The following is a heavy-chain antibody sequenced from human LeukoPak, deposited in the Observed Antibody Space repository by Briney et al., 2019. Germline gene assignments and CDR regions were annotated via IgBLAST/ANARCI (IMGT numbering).Heavy chain of an antibody. CDR1: GGSVTSGPNY. D-gene: IGHD2-21*02. CDR2: IQTSGSV. CDR3: ARDRGNGDCGDYFDS. Sequence: SQTLTLTCSVSGGSVTSGPNYWNWIPRPAGKGLEWFGRIQTSGSVNYNPSLTSRVTVYLDTPKNLVSLQMTSVTAADTAVYYCARDRGNGDCGDYFDSWGQGTQVTVSS. V-gene: IGHV4-61*02. J-gene: IGHJ4*02.